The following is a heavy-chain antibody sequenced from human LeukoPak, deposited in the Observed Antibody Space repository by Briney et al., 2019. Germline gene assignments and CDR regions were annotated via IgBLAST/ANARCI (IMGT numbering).Heavy chain of an antibody. Sequence: GGSLRLSCAASGFIVSSDYISWVRQTPGKGLEWVSVIYSGGSTFYADSVKGRFTISRDNSKNTVYLQMNSLRAEDTAVYYCASGGKYCTGSACYGDWGQGTLVTVSS. CDR3: ASGGKYCTGSACYGD. CDR1: GFIVSSDY. V-gene: IGHV3-53*01. J-gene: IGHJ4*02. CDR2: IYSGGST. D-gene: IGHD2-8*02.